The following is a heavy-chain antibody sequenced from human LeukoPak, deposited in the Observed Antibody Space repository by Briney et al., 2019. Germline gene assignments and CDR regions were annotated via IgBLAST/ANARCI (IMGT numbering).Heavy chain of an antibody. V-gene: IGHV4-59*01. Sequence: PSETLSLACTVSGGSISSYYWSWIRQPPGKGLEWIGYIYYSGSTNYNPSLKSRVTISEDTSKNQFSLKLSSVTAADTAVYYCARQRLRAFDIWGQGTMVTVSS. CDR1: GGSISSYY. J-gene: IGHJ3*02. CDR3: ARQRLRAFDI. D-gene: IGHD1-1*01. CDR2: IYYSGST.